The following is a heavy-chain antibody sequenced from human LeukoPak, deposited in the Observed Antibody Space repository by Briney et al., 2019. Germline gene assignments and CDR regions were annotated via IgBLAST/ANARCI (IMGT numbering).Heavy chain of an antibody. CDR2: INPNSGGT. J-gene: IGHJ3*02. CDR1: GYTFTGYY. CDR3: ARECNWNSNDAFDI. Sequence: ASVKVSCKASGYTFTGYYMHWVRQAPGQGLEWMGWINPNSGGTNIAQKFQGRVTMTRDTSISTAYVELSRLTSDETAVYYCARECNWNSNDAFDIWGQGTMVTVSS. D-gene: IGHD1-7*01. V-gene: IGHV1-2*02.